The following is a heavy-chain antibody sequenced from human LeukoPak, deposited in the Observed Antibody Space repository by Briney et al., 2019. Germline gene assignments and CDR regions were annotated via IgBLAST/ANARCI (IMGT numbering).Heavy chain of an antibody. Sequence: KNGESLKISCKGFGYSFTSYWIGWVRQMPGKGLEWMGIIYPGDSDTRYSPSFQGQVTISADKSISTAYLQWSSLKASDTAMYYCARQRGWGQRNDAFDIWGQGTMVTVSS. J-gene: IGHJ3*02. CDR3: ARQRGWGQRNDAFDI. CDR2: IYPGDSDT. D-gene: IGHD7-27*01. V-gene: IGHV5-51*01. CDR1: GYSFTSYW.